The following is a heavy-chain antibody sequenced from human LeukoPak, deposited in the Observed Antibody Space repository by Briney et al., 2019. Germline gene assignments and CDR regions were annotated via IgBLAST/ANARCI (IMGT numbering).Heavy chain of an antibody. D-gene: IGHD3-3*01. CDR1: GFTFSSYS. CDR2: ISSSSSTI. CDR3: ARGDFWSGYSGYGMDV. J-gene: IGHJ6*02. Sequence: GGSLRLSCAASGFTFSSYSMNWVRQAPGKGLEWVSYISSSSSTIYYADSVKGRFTISRENAKNSLYLQMNSLRAGDTAVYYCARGDFWSGYSGYGMDVWGQGTTVTVSS. V-gene: IGHV3-48*01.